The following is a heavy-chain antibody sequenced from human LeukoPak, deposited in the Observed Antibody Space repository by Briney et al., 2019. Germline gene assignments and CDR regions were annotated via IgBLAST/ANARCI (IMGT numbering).Heavy chain of an antibody. CDR1: GGSFSGYY. J-gene: IGHJ4*02. D-gene: IGHD5-12*01. CDR3: ARGLHLATWDY. V-gene: IGHV4-34*01. Sequence: SETLSLTCAVYGGSFSGYYWGWIRQPPGKGLEWIGEINHSGSTNYNPSLKSRVTISVDTSKNQFSLKLSSVTAADTAVYYCARGLHLATWDYWGQGTLVTVSS. CDR2: INHSGST.